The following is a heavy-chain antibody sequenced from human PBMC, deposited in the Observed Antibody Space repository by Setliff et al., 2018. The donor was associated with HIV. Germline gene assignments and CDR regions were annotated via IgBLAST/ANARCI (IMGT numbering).Heavy chain of an antibody. CDR3: ARGPFRAHPLGGYPDY. CDR1: GYTFTTHI. D-gene: IGHD3-16*02. CDR2: IHAGNGNT. V-gene: IGHV1-3*01. Sequence: EASVKVSCKVSGYTFTTHIIHWVRQAPGQRLEWMGRIHAGNGNTKYSEKFQDRVTFTRGTSASTAYLELTGLRSEDTAVYYCARGPFRAHPLGGYPDYWGQGTLVTVSS. J-gene: IGHJ4*02.